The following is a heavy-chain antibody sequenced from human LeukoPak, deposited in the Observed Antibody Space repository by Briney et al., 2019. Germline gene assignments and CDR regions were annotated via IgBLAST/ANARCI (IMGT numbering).Heavy chain of an antibody. CDR3: ARLGYCGGDCYSGYYYGMDV. J-gene: IGHJ6*02. CDR1: GFTFSSYA. Sequence: GGSLRLSCAASGFTFSSYAMHWVRQAPGKGLEWVAVISYDGSNKYYADSVKGRFTISRDNSKNTLYLQMNSLRAEDTAVYYCARLGYCGGDCYSGYYYGMDVWGQGTTVIVSS. D-gene: IGHD2-21*02. CDR2: ISYDGSNK. V-gene: IGHV3-30-3*01.